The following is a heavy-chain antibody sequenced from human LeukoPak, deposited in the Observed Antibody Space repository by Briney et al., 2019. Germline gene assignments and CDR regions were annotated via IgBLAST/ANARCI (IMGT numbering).Heavy chain of an antibody. CDR3: ARSVGIVVVTAMPYFDY. D-gene: IGHD2-21*02. V-gene: IGHV1-69*04. CDR2: IIPILGIA. CDR1: GGTFSSYA. J-gene: IGHJ4*02. Sequence: VASVKVSCKASGGTFSSYAISWVRQAPGQGLEWMGRIIPILGIANYAQKFQGRVTITADESTSTAYMELSSLRSEDTAVYYCARSVGIVVVTAMPYFDYWGQGTLVTVSS.